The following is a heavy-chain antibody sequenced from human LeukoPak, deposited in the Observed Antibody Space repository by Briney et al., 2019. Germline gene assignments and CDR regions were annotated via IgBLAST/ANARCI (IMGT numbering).Heavy chain of an antibody. D-gene: IGHD6-13*01. CDR3: ARYYSSSWLPYFDY. CDR2: IYYSGRT. CDR1: AGSISSYY. J-gene: IGHJ4*02. Sequence: SETLSLTCTVSAGSISSYYWSWIRQPPGKGLEWIGYIYYSGRTNYNPSLKSRVTISVVSSKNQFSLNLSSVTAADTAVYYCARYYSSSWLPYFDYWGQGTLVTVSS. V-gene: IGHV4-59*01.